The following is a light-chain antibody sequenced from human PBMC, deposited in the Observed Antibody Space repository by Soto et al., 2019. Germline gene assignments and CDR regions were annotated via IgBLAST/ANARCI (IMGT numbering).Light chain of an antibody. J-gene: IGKJ2*01. CDR3: MQVLQTLYT. CDR2: LGS. CDR1: QSLLHSNGYNY. Sequence: DIVMTQSPLSLPVTPGEPASISCRSSQSLLHSNGYNYLDWYLQKPGQSPQLLISLGSNRSAGVPDRFSGSGSGTDFTLKISRVEAEDVGIYYCMQVLQTLYTFGQGTKLEIK. V-gene: IGKV2-28*01.